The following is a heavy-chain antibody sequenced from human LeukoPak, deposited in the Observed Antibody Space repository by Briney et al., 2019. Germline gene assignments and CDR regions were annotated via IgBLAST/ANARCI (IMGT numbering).Heavy chain of an antibody. V-gene: IGHV3-74*01. CDR3: ARDQGEYSYGTDPRFDP. J-gene: IGHJ5*02. Sequence: GGSLRLSCAASGFTFSSYWMHWVRQAPGKGLVWVSRINTDGSSTSYADSVKGRFTISRDNAKNTLYLQMNSLRAEDTAVYYCARDQGEYSYGTDPRFDPWGQGTLVTVSS. CDR1: GFTFSSYW. CDR2: INTDGSST. D-gene: IGHD5-18*01.